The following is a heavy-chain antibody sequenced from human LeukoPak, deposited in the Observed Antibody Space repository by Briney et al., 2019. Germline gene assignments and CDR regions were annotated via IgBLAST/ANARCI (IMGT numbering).Heavy chain of an antibody. Sequence: PGGSLRLSCAASGFTFSSYSMSWVRQAPGKGLEWVSSISSSSSYIYYAVSVKGRFTISRDNAKNSLYLQMNSLRAEDTAVYYCARDLVYSGSDPKGWFDPWGQGTLVTVSS. CDR2: ISSSSSYI. CDR3: ARDLVYSGSDPKGWFDP. J-gene: IGHJ5*02. V-gene: IGHV3-21*01. D-gene: IGHD1-26*01. CDR1: GFTFSSYS.